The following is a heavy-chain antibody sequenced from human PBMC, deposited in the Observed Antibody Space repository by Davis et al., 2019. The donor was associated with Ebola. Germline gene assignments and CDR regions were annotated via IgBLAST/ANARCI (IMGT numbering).Heavy chain of an antibody. CDR2: IIPILGIA. J-gene: IGHJ6*02. D-gene: IGHD2-2*01. Sequence: SVKVSCKASGGTFSSYTISWVRQAPGQGLEWMGRIIPILGIANYAQKFQGRVTITADKSTSTAYMELSSLRSEDTAVYYCARGGPADLGPIGMDVWGQGTTVTVSS. CDR1: GGTFSSYT. CDR3: ARGGPADLGPIGMDV. V-gene: IGHV1-69*02.